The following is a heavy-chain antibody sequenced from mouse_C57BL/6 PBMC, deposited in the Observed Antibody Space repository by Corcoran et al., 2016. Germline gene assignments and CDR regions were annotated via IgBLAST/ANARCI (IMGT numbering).Heavy chain of an antibody. J-gene: IGHJ3*01. CDR3: ARGGNYWFAY. V-gene: IGHV1-18*01. CDR2: INPNNGGT. D-gene: IGHD2-1*01. CDR1: GYTFTDYN. Sequence: EVQLQQSGPELVKPGASVKIPCKASGYTFTDYNMDWVKQSHGKSLEWIGDINPNNGGTIYNQKFKGKATLTVDKSSSTAYMELRSLTSEDTAVYDCARGGNYWFAYWGQGTLVTVSA.